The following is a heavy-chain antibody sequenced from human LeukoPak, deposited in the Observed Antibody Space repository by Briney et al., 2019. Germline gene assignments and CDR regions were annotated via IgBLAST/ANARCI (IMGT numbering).Heavy chain of an antibody. CDR3: AKGDLYGDYFGDY. D-gene: IGHD4-17*01. CDR1: GFSFSSYG. J-gene: IGHJ4*02. CDR2: ISYDGSNK. Sequence: GGSLRLSCAASGFSFSSYGMHWVCQAPGKGLEWVAVISYDGSNKYYADSVKGRFTISRDNSKNTLYLQMNSLRAEDTAVYYCAKGDLYGDYFGDYWGQGTLVTVSS. V-gene: IGHV3-30*18.